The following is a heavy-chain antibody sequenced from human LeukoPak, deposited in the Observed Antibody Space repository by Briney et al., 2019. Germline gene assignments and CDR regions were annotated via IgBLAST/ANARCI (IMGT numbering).Heavy chain of an antibody. V-gene: IGHV1-8*01. J-gene: IGHJ6*03. CDR2: MNPNSGNT. CDR1: GYTFTSYD. Sequence: GASVKVSCKASGYTFTSYDINWARQATGQGLEWMGWMNPNSGNTGYAQKFQGRVTMTRNTSISTAYMELSSLRSEDTAVYYCARVGLQYYYYYYMDVWGKGTTVTVSS. CDR3: ARVGLQYYYYYYMDV.